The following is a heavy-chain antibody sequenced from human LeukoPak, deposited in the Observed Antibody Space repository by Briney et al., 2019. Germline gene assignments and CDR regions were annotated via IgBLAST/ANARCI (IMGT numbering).Heavy chain of an antibody. J-gene: IGHJ4*02. CDR1: GFTFSSLA. Sequence: GRSLRLSCAASGFTFSSLAMHWIRQAPGKGLEWVAVISSDVSRQYYADSVKGRFTISRDNAKNTLYLRMNSLRAEDTAIYYCFREGGDWGQGTLVTVSS. CDR3: FREGGD. CDR2: ISSDVSRQ. V-gene: IGHV3-30*04. D-gene: IGHD3-10*01.